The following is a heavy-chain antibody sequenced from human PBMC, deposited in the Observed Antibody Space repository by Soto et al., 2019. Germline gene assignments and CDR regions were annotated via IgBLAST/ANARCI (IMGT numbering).Heavy chain of an antibody. Sequence: QVQLVESGGGVVQPGRSLRLSCAASGFTFSSYGMHWVRQAPGKGLEWVAVIWYDGSNKYYADSVKGRFTISRDNSKNTLYLQMNSLRAEDTAVYYCARDKDYGDNTPLDYWGQGTLVTVSS. CDR3: ARDKDYGDNTPLDY. J-gene: IGHJ4*02. V-gene: IGHV3-33*01. CDR1: GFTFSSYG. CDR2: IWYDGSNK. D-gene: IGHD4-17*01.